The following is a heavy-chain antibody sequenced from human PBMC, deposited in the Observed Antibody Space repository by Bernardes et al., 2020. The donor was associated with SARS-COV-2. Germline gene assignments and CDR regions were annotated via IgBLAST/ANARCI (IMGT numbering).Heavy chain of an antibody. CDR1: ADAIISGSFY. CDR2: ISASGST. D-gene: IGHD6-19*01. CDR3: ARDGRISVPGTDYFDF. V-gene: IGHV4-61*02. Sequence: SESLSLTCAVSADAIISGSFYWSWLLQPAGKGLEWVGRISASGSTNYNPSLKSRVTMSVDTSKNQFSLKLTSVTAADTAVYYCARDGRISVPGTDYFDFWGQGSLVNVSS. J-gene: IGHJ4*02.